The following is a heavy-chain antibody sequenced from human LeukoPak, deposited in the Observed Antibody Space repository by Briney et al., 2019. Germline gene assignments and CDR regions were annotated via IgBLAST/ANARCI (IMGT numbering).Heavy chain of an antibody. J-gene: IGHJ5*02. CDR2: INPNSGGT. V-gene: IGHV1-2*02. CDR1: GYTFTGYY. Sequence: ASVKVSCKASGYTFTGYYMHWVRQAPGQGLEWMGWINPNSGGTNYAQKFQGRVTMTRDTSISTAYMELRSLRSDDTAVYYCARDHRLTTMVRGVITHLSGWFDPWGQGTLVTVSS. D-gene: IGHD3-10*01. CDR3: ARDHRLTTMVRGVITHLSGWFDP.